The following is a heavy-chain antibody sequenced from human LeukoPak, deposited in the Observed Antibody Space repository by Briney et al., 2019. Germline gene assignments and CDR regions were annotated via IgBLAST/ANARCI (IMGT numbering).Heavy chain of an antibody. D-gene: IGHD6-19*01. CDR1: GFTFSSYA. Sequence: GGSLRLSCAASGFTFSSYAMSWVRQAPGKGLEWVSAISGSGGSTYYTDSVKGRFTISRDNSKNTLYLQMNSLRAEDTAVYYCAKDVPTSIAVAGTGFDYWGQGTLVTVSS. CDR3: AKDVPTSIAVAGTGFDY. J-gene: IGHJ4*02. CDR2: ISGSGGST. V-gene: IGHV3-23*01.